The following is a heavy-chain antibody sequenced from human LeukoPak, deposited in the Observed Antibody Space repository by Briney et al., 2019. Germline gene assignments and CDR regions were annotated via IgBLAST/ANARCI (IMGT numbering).Heavy chain of an antibody. CDR3: ARDSSWGFDY. J-gene: IGHJ4*02. V-gene: IGHV3-48*02. CDR1: GFIFSSYS. D-gene: IGHD6-13*01. Sequence: GGSLRLSCAASGFIFSSYSMNWVRQAPGKGLEWVSYMRSSDNTIYYADSVRGRFTISRDDAKKSVYLQMNSLRDEDTAMYYCARDSSWGFDYWGQGTLVTVSS. CDR2: MRSSDNTI.